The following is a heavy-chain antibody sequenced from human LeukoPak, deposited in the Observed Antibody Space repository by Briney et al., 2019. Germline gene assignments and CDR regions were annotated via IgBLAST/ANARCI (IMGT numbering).Heavy chain of an antibody. J-gene: IGHJ4*02. Sequence: QPGRSLRLSCVASGFTFSTYGMHWVRQAPGKGLEWVAIIWYDGSSKYYADSVKGRFTISRDNSKNTLYLQLNSLRVEDTAMYYCVRSGDGDYKALDYWGQGTPVAVSS. CDR2: IWYDGSSK. D-gene: IGHD4-17*01. CDR3: VRSGDGDYKALDY. CDR1: GFTFSTYG. V-gene: IGHV3-33*01.